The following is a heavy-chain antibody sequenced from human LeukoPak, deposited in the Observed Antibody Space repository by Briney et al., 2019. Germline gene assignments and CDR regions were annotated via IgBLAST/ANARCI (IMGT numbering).Heavy chain of an antibody. D-gene: IGHD2-2*01. CDR3: ARGYCSSTSCYERYNWFDP. CDR2: MYSSGTI. CDR1: GGSVSGSYY. V-gene: IGHV4-61*01. J-gene: IGHJ5*02. Sequence: SETLSLTCTVSGGSVSGSYYWNWIRQPPGKGLEWIGYMYSSGTINYNPSLKSRVTVSIDMSKNQFSLKLSSVTAADTAVYYCARGYCSSTSCYERYNWFDPWGQGTLVTVSS.